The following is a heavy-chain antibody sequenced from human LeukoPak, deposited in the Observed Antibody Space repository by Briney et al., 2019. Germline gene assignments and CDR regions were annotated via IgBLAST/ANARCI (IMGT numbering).Heavy chain of an antibody. CDR2: IKQDGSEK. Sequence: GGSLRLSCAASGFTFSSYGMHWVRQAPGKGLEWVANIKQDGSEKYYVDSVKGRFTTSRDNAKNSLYLQMNSLRAEDTAVYYCARGDYYDSSGNFIDAFDIWGQGTMVTVSS. D-gene: IGHD3-22*01. CDR1: GFTFSSYG. J-gene: IGHJ3*02. V-gene: IGHV3-7*01. CDR3: ARGDYYDSSGNFIDAFDI.